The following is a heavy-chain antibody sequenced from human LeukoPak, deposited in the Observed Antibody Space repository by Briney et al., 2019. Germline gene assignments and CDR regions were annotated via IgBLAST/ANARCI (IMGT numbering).Heavy chain of an antibody. CDR1: GGTFSSYA. J-gene: IGHJ4*02. CDR3: ARDLFFGVAAD. V-gene: IGHV1-69*05. CDR2: IIPIFGTA. D-gene: IGHD3-3*01. Sequence: SVKVSCKASGGTFSSYAISWVRQAPGQGLEWMGGIIPIFGTANYAQKLQGRVTMTTDTSTSTAYMELRSLRSDDTAVYYCARDLFFGVAADWGQGTLVTVSS.